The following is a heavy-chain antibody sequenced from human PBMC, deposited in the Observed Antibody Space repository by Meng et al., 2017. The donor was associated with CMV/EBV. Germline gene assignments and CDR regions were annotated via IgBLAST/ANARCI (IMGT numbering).Heavy chain of an antibody. V-gene: IGHV1-2*02. CDR3: AREGVGYCSSTSCYNGMDV. CDR1: GYTFTGYY. CDR2: INPNSGGT. J-gene: IGHJ6*02. D-gene: IGHD2-2*02. Sequence: ASVKVSCKASGYTFTGYYMHWVRQAPGQGLEWMGWINPNSGGTNYAQKFQGRVTMTRDTSIGTAYMELSRLRSDDTAVYYCAREGVGYCSSTSCYNGMDVRGQGTTVTVSS.